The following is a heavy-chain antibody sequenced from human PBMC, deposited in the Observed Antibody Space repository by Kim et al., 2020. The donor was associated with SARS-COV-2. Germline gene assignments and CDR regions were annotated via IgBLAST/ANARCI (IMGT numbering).Heavy chain of an antibody. J-gene: IGHJ6*02. V-gene: IGHV7-4-1*02. D-gene: IGHD1-7*01. CDR1: GYTFTSYA. CDR3: ARVLLNPAPRNYYYYYYGMDV. Sequence: ASVKVSCKASGYTFTSYAMNWVRQAPGQGLEWMGWINTNTGNPTYAQGFTGRFVFSLDTSVSTAYLQISSLKAEDTAVYYCARVLLNPAPRNYYYYYYGMDVWGQGTTVTVSS. CDR2: INTNTGNP.